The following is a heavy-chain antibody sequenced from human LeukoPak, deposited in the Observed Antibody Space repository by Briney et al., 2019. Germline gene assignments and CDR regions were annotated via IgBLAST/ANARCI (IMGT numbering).Heavy chain of an antibody. V-gene: IGHV3-23*01. CDR3: ANYYYDSSGQGFDY. Sequence: GGSLRLSCAASGFTFSSYAMSWVRQAPGKGLEWVSAISGSGGSTYYADSVKGRFIITRDNAKNSLYLQINSLRAEDTAVYYCANYYYDSSGQGFDYWRQGTLVTVSS. CDR2: ISGSGGST. CDR1: GFTFSSYA. J-gene: IGHJ4*02. D-gene: IGHD3-22*01.